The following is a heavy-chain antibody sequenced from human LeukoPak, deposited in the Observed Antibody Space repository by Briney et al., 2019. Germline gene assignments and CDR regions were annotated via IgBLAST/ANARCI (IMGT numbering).Heavy chain of an antibody. J-gene: IGHJ4*02. CDR1: GFTFDDYA. D-gene: IGHD6-19*01. CDR3: AKDGSGWYYFDY. V-gene: IGHV3-9*01. Sequence: GGSLRLSCAASGFTFDDYAMHWVRQAPGKGLEWVSGISWNSGSIAYADSVKGRFTISRDNAKNSLYLQMNSLRAEDTALYYCAKDGSGWYYFDYWGQGTLVTVSS. CDR2: ISWNSGSI.